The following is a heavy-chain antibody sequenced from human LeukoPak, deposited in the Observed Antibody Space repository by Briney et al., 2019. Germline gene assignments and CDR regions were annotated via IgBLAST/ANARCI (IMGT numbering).Heavy chain of an antibody. CDR2: IYYSGST. CDR3: ARDPFRGESFDY. J-gene: IGHJ4*02. CDR1: GFTFSDHY. D-gene: IGHD3-10*01. V-gene: IGHV4-30-4*08. Sequence: LRLSCAASGFTFSDHYMDWVRQPPGKGLVWIGYIYYSGSTYYNPSLKSRVTISVDTSKNQFSLKLSSVTAADTAVYYCARDPFRGESFDYWGQGTLVTVSS.